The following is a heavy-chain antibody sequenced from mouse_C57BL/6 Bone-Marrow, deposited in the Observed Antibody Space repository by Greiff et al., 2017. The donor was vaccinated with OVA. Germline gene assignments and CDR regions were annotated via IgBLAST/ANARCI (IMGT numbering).Heavy chain of an antibody. CDR1: GYTFTSYW. J-gene: IGHJ2*01. CDR2: IYPGSGST. D-gene: IGHD2-5*01. V-gene: IGHV1-55*01. Sequence: QVQLQQSGAELVKPGASVKMSCKASGYTFTSYWITWVKQRPGQGLEWIGDIYPGSGSTNYNEKFKSKATLTVDTSSSTAYMQLSSLTSEDSAVYYCARRGVYSNYEVDYWGQGTTLTVSS. CDR3: ARRGVYSNYEVDY.